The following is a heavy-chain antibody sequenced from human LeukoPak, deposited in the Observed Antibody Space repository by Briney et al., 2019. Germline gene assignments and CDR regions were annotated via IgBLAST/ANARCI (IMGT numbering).Heavy chain of an antibody. Sequence: SQTLSLTCTVSGASINSGSYYWSWIRQPAGKGLEWIGRIYTSGSTNYNTSLKSRVTISVDPSKNQFSLKLTSVTAADTAVYYCARDRIAAAGNYYYFYMDVWAKGPRSPSP. V-gene: IGHV4-61*02. CDR2: IYTSGST. J-gene: IGHJ6*03. D-gene: IGHD6-13*01. CDR1: GASINSGSYY. CDR3: ARDRIAAAGNYYYFYMDV.